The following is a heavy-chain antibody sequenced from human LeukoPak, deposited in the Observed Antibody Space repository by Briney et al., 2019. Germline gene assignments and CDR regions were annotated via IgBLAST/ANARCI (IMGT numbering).Heavy chain of an antibody. J-gene: IGHJ4*02. CDR2: IYYSGST. Sequence: SETLSLTCTVSGGSISSSSYYWGWIRQPPGKGLEWIGSIYYSGSTYYNPSLKSRVTISVDTSKNQFSLKLSSVTAADTAVYYCASSAVSVRLLWFGDDAAHYFDYWGQGTLVTVSS. CDR1: GGSISSSSYY. V-gene: IGHV4-39*07. D-gene: IGHD3-10*01. CDR3: ASSAVSVRLLWFGDDAAHYFDY.